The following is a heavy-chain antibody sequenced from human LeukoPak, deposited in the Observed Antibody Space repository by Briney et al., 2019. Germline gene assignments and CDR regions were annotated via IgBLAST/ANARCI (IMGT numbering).Heavy chain of an antibody. CDR1: GFTFSSYA. J-gene: IGHJ4*02. V-gene: IGHV3-9*01. CDR2: ISWNSGSI. CDR3: AKGKGILSSPEGYFDY. Sequence: GGSLRLSCAASGFTFSSYAMSWVRQAPGKGLEWVSGISWNSGSIGYADSVKGRFTISRDNAKNSLYLQMNSLRAEDTALYYCAKGKGILSSPEGYFDYWGQGTLVTVSS.